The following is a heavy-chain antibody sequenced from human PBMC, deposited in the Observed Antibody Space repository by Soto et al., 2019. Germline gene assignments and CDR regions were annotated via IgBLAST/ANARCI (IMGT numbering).Heavy chain of an antibody. Sequence: PSETLSLTCIVSGGSLSSGDYFWTWIRQPPGRGLEWIGYSHYSGSTYYNPSLKSRVTISLDTPKSQFSLKLSSVSAADTAVYYCARDMFWSGYYMDYWGRGALVTVSS. CDR3: ARDMFWSGYYMDY. CDR1: GGSLSSGDYF. D-gene: IGHD3-3*01. CDR2: SHYSGST. V-gene: IGHV4-30-4*01. J-gene: IGHJ4*02.